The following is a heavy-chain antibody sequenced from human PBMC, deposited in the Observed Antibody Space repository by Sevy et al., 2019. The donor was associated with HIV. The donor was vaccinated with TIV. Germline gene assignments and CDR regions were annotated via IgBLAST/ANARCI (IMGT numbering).Heavy chain of an antibody. V-gene: IGHV3-23*01. D-gene: IGHD3-16*01. CDR2: ISGSGGST. J-gene: IGHJ3*02. CDR3: AKPGRMVVRIPGDI. Sequence: GGSQRLSCAASGFTFSSYAMSWVRQAPGKGLEWVSAISGSGGSTYYADSVKGRFTISRDNSKNTLYLQMNSLRAEDTAVYYCAKPGRMVVRIPGDIWGQGTMVTVSS. CDR1: GFTFSSYA.